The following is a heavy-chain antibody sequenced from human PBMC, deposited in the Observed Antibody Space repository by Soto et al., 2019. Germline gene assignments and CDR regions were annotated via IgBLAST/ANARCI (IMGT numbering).Heavy chain of an antibody. Sequence: GGSLRLSCAASGFVFSSYGVHWVRQAPGKGLEWVAVISYDGNNTYYADSVKGRFTISRDNSKNTLYLQMDSLRTEDTAVYCCAKERFLAFDYWGQGTLVTVSS. V-gene: IGHV3-30*18. CDR2: ISYDGNNT. D-gene: IGHD3-3*01. CDR1: GFVFSSYG. J-gene: IGHJ4*02. CDR3: AKERFLAFDY.